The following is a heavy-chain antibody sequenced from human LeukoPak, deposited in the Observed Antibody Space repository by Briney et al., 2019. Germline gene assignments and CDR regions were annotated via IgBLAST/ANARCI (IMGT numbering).Heavy chain of an antibody. Sequence: PSETLSLTCTVSGGSINRNSNYWGWIRQPPGKGLEWIGYIYYSGSTYYNPSLKSRVTISVDPSKNQFSLRLSSVTAADTAVYYCARSWTTYRRYFDYWGQGTLVTVSS. CDR1: GGSINRNSNY. CDR3: ARSWTTYRRYFDY. D-gene: IGHD1-1*01. V-gene: IGHV4-30-4*08. CDR2: IYYSGST. J-gene: IGHJ4*02.